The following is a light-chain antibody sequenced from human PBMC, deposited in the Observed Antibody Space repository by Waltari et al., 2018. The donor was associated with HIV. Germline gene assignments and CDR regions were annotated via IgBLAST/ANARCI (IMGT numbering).Light chain of an antibody. V-gene: IGKV1-39*01. CDR3: QYSSDSRPEYS. J-gene: IGKJ2*03. CDR2: AAA. CDR1: QSVDSY. Sequence: DIQMTQSPSSLSASVGDRVTITCRTSQSVDSYVNWYQHKPGKAPKVLIYAAARLQSGVPSRFIGSARFSVNEAGAEISLTISSLQPEDFATYYCQYSSDSRPEYSFGQGTRLEI.